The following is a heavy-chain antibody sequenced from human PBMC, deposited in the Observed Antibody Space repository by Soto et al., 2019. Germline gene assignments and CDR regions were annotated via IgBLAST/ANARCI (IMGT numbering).Heavy chain of an antibody. CDR1: GFSLSNARMG. CDR3: AHRRYYGSGSSNWFDP. J-gene: IGHJ5*02. V-gene: IGHV2-26*01. Sequence: SGPTLVNPTETLTLTCTVSGFSLSNARMGVSWIRQPPGKALEWLAHIFSNDEKSYSTSLKSRLTISKDTSKSQVVLTMTNMDPVDTATYYCAHRRYYGSGSSNWFDPWGQGTLVTVSS. D-gene: IGHD3-10*01. CDR2: IFSNDEK.